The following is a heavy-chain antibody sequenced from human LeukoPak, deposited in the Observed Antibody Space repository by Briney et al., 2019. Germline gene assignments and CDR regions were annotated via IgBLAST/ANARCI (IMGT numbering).Heavy chain of an antibody. CDR2: INPDESEK. CDR1: GLSFSTSW. J-gene: IGHJ4*02. CDR3: VRELHYSRLDY. Sequence: QPGGSLRLSCAVSGLSFSTSWMDWVRQAPGKGLEWVASINPDESEKYSAGSVKGRFTISRDNAKNSLFLQMENLRVEDTAFYYCVRELHYSRLDYWGQGMLVAVSS. V-gene: IGHV3-7*01. D-gene: IGHD4-11*01.